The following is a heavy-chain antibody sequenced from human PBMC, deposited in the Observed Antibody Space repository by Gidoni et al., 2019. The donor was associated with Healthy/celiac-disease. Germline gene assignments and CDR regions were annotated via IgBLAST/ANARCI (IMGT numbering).Heavy chain of an antibody. D-gene: IGHD1-1*01. CDR3: AKEGYAEYFQH. J-gene: IGHJ1*01. Sequence: EVQLVESGGGLVQPGRSLRLSCAASGFTFDDYAMHWVRQAPGKGLEWVSGISWNSGSIGYADSVKGRSTISRDNAKNSLYLQMNSLRAEDTALYYCAKEGYAEYFQHWGQGTLVTVSS. CDR1: GFTFDDYA. V-gene: IGHV3-9*01. CDR2: ISWNSGSI.